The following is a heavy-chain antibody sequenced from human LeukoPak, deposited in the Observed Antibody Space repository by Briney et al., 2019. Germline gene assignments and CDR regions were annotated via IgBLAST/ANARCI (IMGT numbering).Heavy chain of an antibody. CDR1: GFTFSSYG. CDR3: KEVDF. J-gene: IGHJ4*02. CDR2: ISYDGSNK. Sequence: PGGSLRLSCAASGFTFSSYGMHWVRQAPGKGLEWVAFISYDGSNKFYADSVKGRFTISRDNSKNTLYLQMNSLRAGDTAVYYCKEVDFWGQGTLVTVSS. V-gene: IGHV3-30*19.